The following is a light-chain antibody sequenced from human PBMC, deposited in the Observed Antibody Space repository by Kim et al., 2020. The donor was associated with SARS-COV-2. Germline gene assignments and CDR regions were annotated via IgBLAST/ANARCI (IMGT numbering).Light chain of an antibody. Sequence: SVGDRVTITCRASQSISSYLNWYQQKPGKAPKLLIYAASSLQSGVPSRFSGSGSGTDFTLTISSLQPEDFATYYCQQSYSTSPFTFGPGTKVDIK. V-gene: IGKV1-39*01. CDR3: QQSYSTSPFT. CDR1: QSISSY. J-gene: IGKJ3*01. CDR2: AAS.